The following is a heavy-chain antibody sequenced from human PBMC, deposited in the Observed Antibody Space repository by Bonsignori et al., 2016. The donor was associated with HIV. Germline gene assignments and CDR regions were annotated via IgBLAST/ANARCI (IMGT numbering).Heavy chain of an antibody. J-gene: IGHJ5*02. CDR2: IYYSGST. D-gene: IGHD2-15*01. Sequence: SETLSLTCTVSGGSINNYYWSWIRQPPGKGLEWIGYIYYSGSTNYNPSLKSRVTMSVDTSKNQFSLGVSSVTAADTAVYYCARYGSGGSCYDHWGQGTLVTVSS. CDR1: GGSINNYY. CDR3: ARYGSGGSCYDH. V-gene: IGHV4-59*01.